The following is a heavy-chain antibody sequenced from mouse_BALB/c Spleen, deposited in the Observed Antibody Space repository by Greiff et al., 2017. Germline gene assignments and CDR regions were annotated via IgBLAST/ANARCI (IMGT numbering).Heavy chain of an antibody. Sequence: VQLQQSGPELVKPGASVKMSCKASGYTFTSYVMHWVKQKPGQGLEWIGYINPYNDGTKYNEKFKGKATMTSDKSSSTAYMELSSLTSEDSAVYYCARGYGSSYLYYFDYWGQGTTLTVSS. CDR3: ARGYGSSYLYYFDY. CDR2: INPYNDGT. D-gene: IGHD1-1*01. V-gene: IGHV1-14*01. J-gene: IGHJ2*01. CDR1: GYTFTSYV.